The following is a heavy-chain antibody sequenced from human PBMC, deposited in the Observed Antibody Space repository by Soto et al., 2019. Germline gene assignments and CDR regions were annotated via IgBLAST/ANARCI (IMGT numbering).Heavy chain of an antibody. D-gene: IGHD3-22*01. CDR2: ISVYNGNT. CDR1: GYTFTSYG. V-gene: IGHV1-18*04. J-gene: IGHJ4*02. CDR3: ARDLAPTMIVVWYFDY. Sequence: QVPLVQSGAEVKKPGASVKVSCKASGYTFTSYGISWVRQAPGQGPEWMGWISVYNGNTNYAQNLQGRVTMTTDTSTSTAYMELRSLRSDDTAVYYCARDLAPTMIVVWYFDYWGQGTLVTVSS.